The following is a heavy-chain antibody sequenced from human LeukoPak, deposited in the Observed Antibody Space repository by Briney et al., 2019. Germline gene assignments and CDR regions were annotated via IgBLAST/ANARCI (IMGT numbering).Heavy chain of an antibody. CDR3: ARDHRGRERWLQPYFDY. V-gene: IGHV3-33*01. D-gene: IGHD5-24*01. Sequence: GSLRLSCAASGFTFSSYGMHWVRQAPGKGLEWVAVIWYDGSNKYYADSVKGRFTISRDNSKNTLYLQMNSLRAEDTAVYYCARDHRGRERWLQPYFDYWGQGTLVTVSS. CDR1: GFTFSSYG. CDR2: IWYDGSNK. J-gene: IGHJ4*02.